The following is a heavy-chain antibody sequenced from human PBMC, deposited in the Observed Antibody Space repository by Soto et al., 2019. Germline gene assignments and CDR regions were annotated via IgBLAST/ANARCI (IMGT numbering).Heavy chain of an antibody. D-gene: IGHD3-9*01. CDR1: GYTFTSYD. V-gene: IGHV1-8*01. CDR3: ARHYNILPGYEY. J-gene: IGHJ4*02. CDR2: MNPNSGNT. Sequence: ASVKFSCKASGYTFTSYDINWVRQATGQGLEWMGWMNPNSGNTGYAQKFQGHVTISADKSISTAYLQWSSLKASDTAMYYCARHYNILPGYEYWGQGTLVTVSS.